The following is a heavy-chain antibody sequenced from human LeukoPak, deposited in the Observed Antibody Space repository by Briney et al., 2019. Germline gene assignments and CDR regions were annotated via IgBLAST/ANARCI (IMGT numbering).Heavy chain of an antibody. CDR3: ARVRIGNFDY. Sequence: PSETLSLTCAVYGGSFSGYYWSWIRQPPGKGLEWIGEINHSGSTNYNPSLKSRVTISVDTSKNQFSLKLSSVTAADTAVYYCARVRIGNFDYWGQGTPVTVSS. J-gene: IGHJ4*02. V-gene: IGHV4-34*01. D-gene: IGHD2/OR15-2a*01. CDR2: INHSGST. CDR1: GGSFSGYY.